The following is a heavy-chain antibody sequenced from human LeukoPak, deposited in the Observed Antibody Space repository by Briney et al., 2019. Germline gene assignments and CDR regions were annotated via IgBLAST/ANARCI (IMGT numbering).Heavy chain of an antibody. CDR2: IKQDGSEK. D-gene: IGHD3-10*01. CDR1: GFTFSSYA. Sequence: GGSLRLSCAASGFTFSSYAMSWVRQAPGKGLEWVANIKQDGSEKYYVDSVKGRFTISRDNAKNSLYLQMNSLRAEDTAVYYRGRPGGYYFDYWGQGTLVTVSS. CDR3: GRPGGYYFDY. J-gene: IGHJ4*02. V-gene: IGHV3-7*01.